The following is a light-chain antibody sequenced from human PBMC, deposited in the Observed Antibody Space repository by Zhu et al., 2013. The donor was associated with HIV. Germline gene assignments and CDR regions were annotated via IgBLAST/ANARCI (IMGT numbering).Light chain of an antibody. CDR3: QQYYGTPRA. J-gene: IGKJ2*01. CDR2: WAS. CDR1: QSLLYTSNNKNL. V-gene: IGKV4-1*01. Sequence: DIVMTQSPDSLAVSLGEGRPHHCKSSQSLLYTSNNKNLLAWFQQKPGQPPRLLISWASTRQSGVPDRFSGSGSGTDFTLTISSLQAEDVAVYYCQQYYGTPRAFGQGTRLEI.